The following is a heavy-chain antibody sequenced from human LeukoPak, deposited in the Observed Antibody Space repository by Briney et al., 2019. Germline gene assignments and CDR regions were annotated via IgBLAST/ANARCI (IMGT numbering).Heavy chain of an antibody. D-gene: IGHD3-16*01. Sequence: SETLSLTCTVSGGSISTSSHYWGWVRQPPGKGLEWIGSIYYSGSSYYSPALKSRATISVDTSKNQFSLRLTSVTAADTAVYYCARDSPYVSNAFGIWGQGTMVTVSS. CDR1: GGSISTSSHY. CDR3: ARDSPYVSNAFGI. V-gene: IGHV4-39*07. CDR2: IYYSGSS. J-gene: IGHJ3*02.